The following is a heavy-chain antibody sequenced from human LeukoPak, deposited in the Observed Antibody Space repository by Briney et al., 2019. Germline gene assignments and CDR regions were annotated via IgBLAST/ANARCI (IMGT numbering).Heavy chain of an antibody. Sequence: SETLSLTCAVYGGSFSGYYWSWIRQPPGEGLEWIGEINHSGSTNYNPSLKSRVTISVDTSKNQFSLKLSSVTAADTAVYYCARGLRVRGVITSYYYYGLDVWGKGTTVTVSS. CDR2: INHSGST. CDR3: ARGLRVRGVITSYYYYGLDV. J-gene: IGHJ6*04. D-gene: IGHD3-10*01. CDR1: GGSFSGYY. V-gene: IGHV4-34*01.